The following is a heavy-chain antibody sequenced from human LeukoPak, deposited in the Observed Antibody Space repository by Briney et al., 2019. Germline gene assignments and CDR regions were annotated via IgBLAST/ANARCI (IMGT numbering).Heavy chain of an antibody. Sequence: SETLSLTCTVSGGSISSYYWSWIRQPPGKGLEWIGYIYYSGSTNYNPSLKSRVTISVDTSKNQFSLKLSSVTAADTAVYYCARQGGYCSGGSYPTTPSFDYWGQGTLVTVSS. CDR3: ARQGGYCSGGSYPTTPSFDY. CDR2: IYYSGST. V-gene: IGHV4-59*08. D-gene: IGHD2-15*01. CDR1: GGSISSYY. J-gene: IGHJ4*02.